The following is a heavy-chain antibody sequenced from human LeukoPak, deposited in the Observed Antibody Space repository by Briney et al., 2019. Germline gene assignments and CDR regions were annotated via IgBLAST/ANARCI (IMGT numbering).Heavy chain of an antibody. CDR2: ISSSSSYI. Sequence: GGSLRLSCEASGFTFSRYGMSWVRQAPGKGLEWVSSISSSSSYIYYADSVKGRFTISRDNAENSLYLQMNSLRAEDTAVYYCAREADVEVVPAAESFDYWGQGTLVTVSS. CDR3: AREADVEVVPAAESFDY. CDR1: GFTFSRYG. J-gene: IGHJ4*02. D-gene: IGHD2-2*01. V-gene: IGHV3-21*01.